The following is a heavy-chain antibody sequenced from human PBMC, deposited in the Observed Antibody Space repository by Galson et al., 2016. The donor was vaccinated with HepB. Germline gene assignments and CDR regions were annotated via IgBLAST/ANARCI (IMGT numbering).Heavy chain of an antibody. J-gene: IGHJ4*02. Sequence: SLRLSCAASGFTFDDYTMHWVRQTPGKGLEWVSLITWDGGATHYADSVKGRFTISRDNKRNSLFLQMNSLTTEDTALYYCAKGGGAGDFDYWGLGTLVTVSS. CDR1: GFTFDDYT. D-gene: IGHD6-19*01. V-gene: IGHV3-43*01. CDR2: ITWDGGAT. CDR3: AKGGGAGDFDY.